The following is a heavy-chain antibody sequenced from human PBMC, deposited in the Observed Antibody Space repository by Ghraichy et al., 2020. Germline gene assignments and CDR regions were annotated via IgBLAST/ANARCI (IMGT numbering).Heavy chain of an antibody. CDR2: IWYDGSNK. CDR1: GFTFSSYG. Sequence: GALRLSCAASGFTFSSYGMHWVRQAPGKGLEWVAVIWYDGSNKYYADSVKGRFTISRDNSKNTLYLQMNSLRAEDTAVYYCAREGGDYEPLYYFDYWGQGTLVTVSS. D-gene: IGHD4-17*01. J-gene: IGHJ4*02. V-gene: IGHV3-33*01. CDR3: AREGGDYEPLYYFDY.